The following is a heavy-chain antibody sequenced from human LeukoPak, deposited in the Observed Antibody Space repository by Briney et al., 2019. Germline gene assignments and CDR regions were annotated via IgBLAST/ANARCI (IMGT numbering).Heavy chain of an antibody. CDR2: INEDGSEK. CDR1: RFTFSYYW. D-gene: IGHD6-6*01. CDR3: ARGSSSSFDY. J-gene: IGHJ4*02. V-gene: IGHV3-7*04. Sequence: GGSLRLSCAASRFTFSYYWMSWVRQAPGKGLEWVANINEDGSEKYYVDSVKGRFTISRDNAKNSLYLQMNSLRAEDTAVYYCARGSSSSFDYWGQGTLVTVSS.